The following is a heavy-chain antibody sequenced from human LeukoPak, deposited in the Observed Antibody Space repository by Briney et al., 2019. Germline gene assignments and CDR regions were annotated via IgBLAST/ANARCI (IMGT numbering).Heavy chain of an antibody. J-gene: IGHJ4*02. CDR1: GYSFTSYW. CDR2: IYPDDFDT. D-gene: IGHD6-19*01. V-gene: IGHV5-51*01. Sequence: GESLRISCKGSGYSFTSYWIGWVRQMPGKGLEWMGIIYPDDFDTRYSPSFQGQVTISADKSISTAYLQWSSLKASDTAMYYCARVLSSGWYFFDNWGQGTLVTVSS. CDR3: ARVLSSGWYFFDN.